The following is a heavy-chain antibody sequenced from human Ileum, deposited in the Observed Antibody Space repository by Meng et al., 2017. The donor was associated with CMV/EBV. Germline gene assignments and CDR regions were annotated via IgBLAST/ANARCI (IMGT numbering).Heavy chain of an antibody. D-gene: IGHD1-26*01. CDR1: GDSITTPTYY. CDR2: IYYSGTT. V-gene: IGHV4-39*07. J-gene: IGHJ5*02. Sequence: QLQVPGAGQGLVKPSEPLSLTCTVSGDSITTPTYYWGWLRPPPGKGLAWIGSIYYSGTTYYNPSLKSRVTISVDTSKNQFSLKVYSVTAADTAIYYCARSRREDWFDPWGQGTLVTVSS. CDR3: ARSRREDWFDP.